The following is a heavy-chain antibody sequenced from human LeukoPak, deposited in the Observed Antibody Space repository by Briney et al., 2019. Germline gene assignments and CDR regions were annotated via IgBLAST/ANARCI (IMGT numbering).Heavy chain of an antibody. CDR1: GYTFTGYY. CDR3: ARVPSVSASHADY. D-gene: IGHD2-8*01. Sequence: GASVKVSCKASGYTFTGYYMHWVRQAPGQGLEWMGWINPNSGGTNYAQKFQGRVTMTRDTSISTAYMGLSRLRSDDTAVYYCARVPSVSASHADYWGQGTLVTVSS. V-gene: IGHV1-2*02. J-gene: IGHJ4*02. CDR2: INPNSGGT.